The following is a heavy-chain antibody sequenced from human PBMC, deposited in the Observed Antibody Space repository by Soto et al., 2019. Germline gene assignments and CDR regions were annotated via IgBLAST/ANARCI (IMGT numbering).Heavy chain of an antibody. D-gene: IGHD2-15*01. V-gene: IGHV3-7*01. J-gene: IGHJ3*01. CDR2: IKQDGSEK. CDR1: GFTFSSYW. Sequence: GGSLRLSCAASGFTFSSYWMSWVRQAPGKGLEWVANIKQDGSEKYYVDSVKGRFTISRDNAKNSLYLQMNSLRAEDTAVYYCAREPSDCSGGSCYRGRGWGQGTMVTASS. CDR3: AREPSDCSGGSCYRGRG.